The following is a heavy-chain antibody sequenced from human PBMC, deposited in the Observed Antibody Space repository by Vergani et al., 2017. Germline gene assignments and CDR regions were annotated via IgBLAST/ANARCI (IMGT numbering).Heavy chain of an antibody. CDR2: IRYDGSNK. V-gene: IGHV3-30*02. J-gene: IGHJ4*02. CDR3: ANYVGSGWYGGGY. D-gene: IGHD6-19*01. CDR1: RFTFSSYG. Sequence: QVQLVESGGGVVQPGGSLRLSCAASRFTFSSYGMHWVRQAPGKGLEWVAFIRYDGSNKYYADPVRGRFTISRDKSRNTMYLQMNSLRAEDTAVYYCANYVGSGWYGGGYWGQGTLVTVSS.